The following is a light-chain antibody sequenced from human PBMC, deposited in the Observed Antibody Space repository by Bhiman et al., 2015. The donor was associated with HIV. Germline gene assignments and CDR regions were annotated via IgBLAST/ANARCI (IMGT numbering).Light chain of an antibody. CDR1: SSNIGNNY. Sequence: QSVLTQPPSVSAAPGQKVTISCSGSSSNIGNNYVSWYQQHPGKAPKLIIYDVSKRPSGVSNRFSGSKSGNTASLTISGLQAEDEADYYCNSYTTSSTYVFGTGTKVTVL. CDR2: DVS. J-gene: IGLJ1*01. CDR3: NSYTTSSTYV. V-gene: IGLV2-14*03.